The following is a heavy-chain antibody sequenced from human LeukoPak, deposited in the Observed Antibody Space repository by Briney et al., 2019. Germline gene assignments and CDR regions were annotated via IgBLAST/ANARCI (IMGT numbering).Heavy chain of an antibody. J-gene: IGHJ6*03. CDR1: GFTFDDYA. D-gene: IGHD5-18*01. CDR3: ARGSVQLWLRDTYYYMDV. V-gene: IGHV3-20*04. CDR2: INWNGRIT. Sequence: GGSLRLSCAASGFTFDDYAMNWVRQVPGRGLEWVSGINWNGRITEYADPVKDRFTISRQNTKNSLYLYMNNLGGGDTALYFCARGSVQLWLRDTYYYMDVWGKGTTVTVSS.